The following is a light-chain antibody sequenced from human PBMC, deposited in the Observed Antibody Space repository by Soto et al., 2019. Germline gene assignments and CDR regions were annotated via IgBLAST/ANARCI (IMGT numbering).Light chain of an antibody. CDR3: QQYSNWPRT. J-gene: IGKJ1*01. CDR1: QSVSKN. V-gene: IGKV3-15*01. Sequence: EIVMTQSPATLSVSPGERATLSCRASQSVSKNLAWYQQKPGHAPRLLIDGASTRATGIPARFSGSGSGTEFALTISSLQSEDSAVYYFQQYSNWPRTFGQGTKVEIK. CDR2: GAS.